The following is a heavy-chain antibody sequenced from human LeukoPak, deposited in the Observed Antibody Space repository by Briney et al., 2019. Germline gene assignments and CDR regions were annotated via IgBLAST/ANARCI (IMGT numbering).Heavy chain of an antibody. J-gene: IGHJ4*02. V-gene: IGHV4-59*01. CDR2: IYYSGST. D-gene: IGHD1-26*01. CDR1: GGSISSYY. CDR3: ARGRRGSYYFPFDY. Sequence: SETLSLTCTVSGGSISSYYWSWIRQPPGKGLEWIGYIYYSGSTNYNASLKSRVTVSVDTSKNQFSLKLSSVTAADTAVYYCARGRRGSYYFPFDYWGQGTLVTVSS.